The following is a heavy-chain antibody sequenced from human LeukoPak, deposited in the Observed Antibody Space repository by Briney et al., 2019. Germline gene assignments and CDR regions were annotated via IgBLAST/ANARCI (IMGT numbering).Heavy chain of an antibody. CDR3: AIAVGEYYDSSNLDY. CDR2: IYTSGST. D-gene: IGHD3-22*01. J-gene: IGHJ4*02. CDR1: GGSISSGSYY. Sequence: SQTRSLTCTVSGGSISSGSYYWSWIRQPAGKGLEWIGRIYTSGSTNYNPSLKSRVTISVDSSKNQFSLKLSSVTAADTAVYYCAIAVGEYYDSSNLDYWGQGTLVTVSS. V-gene: IGHV4-61*02.